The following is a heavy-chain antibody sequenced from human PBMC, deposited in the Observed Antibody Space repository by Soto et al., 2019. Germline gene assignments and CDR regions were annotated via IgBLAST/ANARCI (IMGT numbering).Heavy chain of an antibody. CDR3: AKAHSLGLWSGPYYYYYYMDV. V-gene: IGHV3-23*01. D-gene: IGHD3-3*01. Sequence: PGGSLRLSCAASGFTFSSYAMSWVRQAPGKGLEWVSAISGSGGSTYYADSVKGRFTISRDNSKNTLYLQMNSLRAEDTAVYYCAKAHSLGLWSGPYYYYYYMDVWGKGTTVTVSS. CDR1: GFTFSSYA. CDR2: ISGSGGST. J-gene: IGHJ6*03.